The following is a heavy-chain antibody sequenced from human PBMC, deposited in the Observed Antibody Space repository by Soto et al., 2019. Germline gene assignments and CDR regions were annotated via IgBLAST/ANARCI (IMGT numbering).Heavy chain of an antibody. J-gene: IGHJ6*02. CDR2: ISSSSSYI. Sequence: GGSLRLSCAASGFTFSSYSMNWVRQAPGKGLEWVSSISSSSSYIYYADSVKGRFTISRDNAKNSLYLQMNGLRAEDTAVYYCARDAGSGSLYYYYGMDVWGQGTTVTVSS. CDR3: ARDAGSGSLYYYYGMDV. CDR1: GFTFSSYS. D-gene: IGHD3-10*01. V-gene: IGHV3-21*01.